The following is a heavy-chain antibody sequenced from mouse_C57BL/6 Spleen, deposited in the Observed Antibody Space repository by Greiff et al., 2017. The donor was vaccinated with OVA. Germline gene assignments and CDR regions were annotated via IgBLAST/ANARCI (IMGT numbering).Heavy chain of an antibody. CDR2: IYPGGGYT. Sequence: VKLVESGAELVRPGTSVKMSCKASGYTFTNYWIGWAKQRPGHGLEWIGDIYPGGGYTNYNEKFKGKATLTADKSSSTAYMQFSSLTSEDSAIYYCARWGYYAMDYWGQGTSVTVSS. V-gene: IGHV1-63*01. J-gene: IGHJ4*01. CDR3: ARWGYYAMDY. CDR1: GYTFTNYW.